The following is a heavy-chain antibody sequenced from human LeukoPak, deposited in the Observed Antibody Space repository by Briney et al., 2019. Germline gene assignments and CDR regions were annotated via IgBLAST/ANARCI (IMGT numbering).Heavy chain of an antibody. CDR2: IKQDGSEK. D-gene: IGHD5-18*01. CDR1: GFTFSSYW. J-gene: IGHJ3*02. Sequence: GGSLRLSCAVSGFTFSSYWMSWVRQAPGKGLEWVANIKQDGSEKYYVDSVKGRFTISRDNAKNSLYLQMNSLRAEDTAVYYCARGGYSYGFDAFDIWGQGTMVTVSS. CDR3: ARGGYSYGFDAFDI. V-gene: IGHV3-7*04.